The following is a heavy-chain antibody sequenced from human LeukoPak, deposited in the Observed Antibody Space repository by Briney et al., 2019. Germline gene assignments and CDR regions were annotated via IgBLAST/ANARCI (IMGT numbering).Heavy chain of an antibody. J-gene: IGHJ5*02. CDR2: ISPNSGGT. Sequence: APVKVSCKASGYTFTDYYMHWVRQAAGQGLEWMGWISPNSGGTDHAQKFQGRVTMTRDSSISTVYMELSRLTSDDTAVYYCARDFSTGWFDPWGQGTLVTVSS. CDR3: ARDFSTGWFDP. CDR1: GYTFTDYY. V-gene: IGHV1-2*02.